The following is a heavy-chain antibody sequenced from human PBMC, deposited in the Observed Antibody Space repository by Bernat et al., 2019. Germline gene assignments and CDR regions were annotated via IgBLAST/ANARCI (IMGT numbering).Heavy chain of an antibody. Sequence: EVQLLESGGGLVQPGGSLRLSCAASGFTFSSYPMSWVRQAPGKGLEWVSAISGSGVSTYYADSVKGRFTISRANSKKTLYLQMNSLRAEDTAIYYCAQQALTVQDFDYWGQGTLVTVSS. V-gene: IGHV3-23*01. CDR2: ISGSGVST. CDR1: GFTFSSYP. D-gene: IGHD6-6*01. CDR3: AQQALTVQDFDY. J-gene: IGHJ4*02.